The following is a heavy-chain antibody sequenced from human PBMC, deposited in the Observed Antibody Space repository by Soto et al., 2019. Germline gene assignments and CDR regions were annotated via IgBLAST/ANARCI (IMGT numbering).Heavy chain of an antibody. CDR3: ARVLMSRHYDFWSGYLEQSFDY. Sequence: SETLSLTCTVSGGSISSGDYYWSWIRQHPGKGLEWIGYIYYSGSTYYNPSLKSRVTISVDTSKNQFSLKLSSVTAADTAVYYCARVLMSRHYDFWSGYLEQSFDYWGQGTLVTVSS. J-gene: IGHJ4*02. V-gene: IGHV4-31*03. D-gene: IGHD3-3*01. CDR1: GGSISSGDYY. CDR2: IYYSGST.